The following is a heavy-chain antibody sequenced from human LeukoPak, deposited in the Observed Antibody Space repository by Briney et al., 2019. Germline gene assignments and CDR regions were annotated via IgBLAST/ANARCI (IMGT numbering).Heavy chain of an antibody. D-gene: IGHD3-22*01. CDR2: ISSSGSYI. CDR1: GFTFSSYA. Sequence: GRSLRLSCAASGFTFSSYAINWVRQAPGKWLEWVSCISSSGSYIYYADSVRGRFTISRDNAKDSLYLQMNSLRVEDTAVYYCARDYDRSGYSDSWGQGTLVTVSS. V-gene: IGHV3-21*01. J-gene: IGHJ4*02. CDR3: ARDYDRSGYSDS.